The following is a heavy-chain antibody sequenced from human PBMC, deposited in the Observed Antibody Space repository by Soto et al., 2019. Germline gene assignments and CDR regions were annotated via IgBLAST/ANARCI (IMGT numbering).Heavy chain of an antibody. D-gene: IGHD6-19*01. V-gene: IGHV3-23*01. J-gene: IGHJ2*01. CDR2: ISGSGGST. Sequence: EVQLLESGGGLVQPGGSLRLSCAASGFTFSSYAMSWVRQAPGKRLEWVSAISGSGGSTYYADSVKGRFTISRDNSKNTLYLQMNSVRAEDTAVYYCAKDRVAVAGRLGWYFDLWGRGTLVTVSS. CDR3: AKDRVAVAGRLGWYFDL. CDR1: GFTFSSYA.